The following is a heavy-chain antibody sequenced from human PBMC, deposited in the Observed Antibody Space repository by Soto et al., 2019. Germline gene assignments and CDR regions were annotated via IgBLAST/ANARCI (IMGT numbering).Heavy chain of an antibody. CDR1: GCTFTDYG. CDR3: ARDFAVRQPPTWFDP. CDR2: VWSDGSNK. V-gene: IGHV3-33*01. D-gene: IGHD1-1*01. J-gene: IGHJ5*02. Sequence: GSLRLSGAASGCTFTDYGMHWVRQAPGEGLEWVAVVWSDGSNKYYADSVKDRFTVSRDNSKNTLFLQMDNLRVEDTAVYYCARDFAVRQPPTWFDPWGQGTLVTVSS.